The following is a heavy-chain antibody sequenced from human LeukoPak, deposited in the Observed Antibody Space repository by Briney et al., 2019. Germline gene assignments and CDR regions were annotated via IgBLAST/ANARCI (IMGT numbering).Heavy chain of an antibody. Sequence: GGSLRLSCAASGFTFSSYGMHWVRQARGKGLEWVAVIWYDGSNRYYADSVKGRFTISRDNSKNTLYLQMNSLRAEDTAVYYCAREAVDTILGVVIRGYYYYGMAVWGQGPTVPVSS. J-gene: IGHJ6*02. CDR2: IWYDGSNR. V-gene: IGHV3-33*01. CDR1: GFTFSSYG. CDR3: AREAVDTILGVVIRGYYYYGMAV. D-gene: IGHD3-3*01.